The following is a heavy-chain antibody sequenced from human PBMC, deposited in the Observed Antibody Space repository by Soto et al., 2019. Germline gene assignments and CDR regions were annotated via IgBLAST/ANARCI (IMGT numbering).Heavy chain of an antibody. J-gene: IGHJ4*02. CDR2: VSKSDYT. V-gene: IGHV3-21*01. CDR1: GFTFNNYG. CDR3: AREDSIIIPAVSDF. Sequence: GSLRLSCVVSGFTFNNYGINWVRQAPGKGLGWVSSVSKSDYTYYSDSVKGRFTISRDNAKNSVSLQMNTLRAEDTAVYYCAREDSIIIPAVSDFWGQGTLVTVSS. D-gene: IGHD2-2*01.